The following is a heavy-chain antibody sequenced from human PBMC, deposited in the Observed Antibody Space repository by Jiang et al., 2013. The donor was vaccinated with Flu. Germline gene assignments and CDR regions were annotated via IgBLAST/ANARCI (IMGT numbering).Heavy chain of an antibody. Sequence: GAEVKKPGASVKVSCKASGYTFTNYYIHWVRQAPGQGLEWMGIINPSGGSTSYARKFQGRVTMTRDTSTSTVYMELSSLRSEDTALYYCARTYSSGWVGYFDYWGQGTLVTVSS. V-gene: IGHV1-46*01. CDR1: GYTFTNYY. D-gene: IGHD6-19*01. CDR3: ARTYSSGWVGYFDY. CDR2: INPSGGST. J-gene: IGHJ4*02.